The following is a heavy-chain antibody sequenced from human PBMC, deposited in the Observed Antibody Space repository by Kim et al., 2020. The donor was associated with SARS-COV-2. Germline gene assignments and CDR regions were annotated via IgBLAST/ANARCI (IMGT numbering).Heavy chain of an antibody. Sequence: AQKFQGRVTMTRDTSTSTVYMELSSLRSEDTAVYYCARGGVGATTYYFDYWGQGTLVTVSS. CDR3: ARGGVGATTYYFDY. V-gene: IGHV1-46*01. J-gene: IGHJ4*02. D-gene: IGHD1-26*01.